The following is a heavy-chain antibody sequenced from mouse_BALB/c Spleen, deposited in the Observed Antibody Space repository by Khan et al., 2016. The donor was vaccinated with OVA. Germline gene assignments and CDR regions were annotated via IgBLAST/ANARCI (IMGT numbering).Heavy chain of an antibody. V-gene: IGHV3-2*02. CDR1: GYSITSGYG. D-gene: IGHD1-2*01. Sequence: EVQLQESGPGLVKPSQSLYLTCTVTGYSITSGYGWNWIRQFPGNKLEWMGYISYSGSTKYNPTLKSRISITPDTSKNQFFMQLNSVTTEDTATCCCARTASIKYWGKGTTLTVSS. CDR3: ARTASIKY. CDR2: ISYSGST. J-gene: IGHJ2*01.